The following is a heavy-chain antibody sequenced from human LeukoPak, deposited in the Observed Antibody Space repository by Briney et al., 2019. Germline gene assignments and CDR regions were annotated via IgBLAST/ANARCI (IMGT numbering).Heavy chain of an antibody. CDR1: GFTFSTYT. CDR2: ISSSDTYI. V-gene: IGHV3-21*01. D-gene: IGHD1-26*01. CDR3: ARDKWEPRYAFDI. Sequence: GGSLRLSCAASGFTFSTYTMNWVRQTPGKGLEWVSSISSSDTYIYYADSAKGRFTISRDNAKNSLYLQMNSLRAADTAVYYCARDKWEPRYAFDIWGQGTMVTVSS. J-gene: IGHJ3*02.